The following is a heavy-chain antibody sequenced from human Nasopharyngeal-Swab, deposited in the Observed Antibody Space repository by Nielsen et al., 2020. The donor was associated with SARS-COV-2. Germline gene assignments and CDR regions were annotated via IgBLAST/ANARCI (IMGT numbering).Heavy chain of an antibody. CDR3: ARERQWLVPDAFDI. D-gene: IGHD6-19*01. CDR2: IYYSGST. CDR1: GGSISSYY. V-gene: IGHV4-59*01. Sequence: SETLFLTCTVSGGSISSYYWSWIWQPPGKGLEWIGYIYYSGSTNYNPSLKSRVTISVDTSKNQFSLKLSSVTAADTAVYYCARERQWLVPDAFDIWGQGTMVTVSS. J-gene: IGHJ3*02.